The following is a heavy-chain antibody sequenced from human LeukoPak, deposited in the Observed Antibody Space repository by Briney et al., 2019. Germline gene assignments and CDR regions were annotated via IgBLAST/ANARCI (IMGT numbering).Heavy chain of an antibody. V-gene: IGHV3-48*04. CDR3: ARRTHYYEISGYLIDY. CDR2: ISGSGSTI. Sequence: GGSLRLSCAASGFTFSSYSMNWVRQAPGKGLEWVSYISGSGSTIYYADSVKGRFTISRDNTKNSLYLQMNSLRAEDTAVYYCARRTHYYEISGYLIDYWGQGTLVTVSS. D-gene: IGHD3-22*01. J-gene: IGHJ4*02. CDR1: GFTFSSYS.